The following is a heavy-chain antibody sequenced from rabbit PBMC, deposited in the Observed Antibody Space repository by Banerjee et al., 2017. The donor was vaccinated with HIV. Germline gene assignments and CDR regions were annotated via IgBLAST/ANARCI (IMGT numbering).Heavy chain of an antibody. CDR3: ARAMETGGYAGYWGL. V-gene: IGHV1S45*01. J-gene: IGHJ4*01. CDR2: ICNSDAKS. CDR1: GFSFSSGYD. Sequence: QEQLVESGGDLVKPGASLTLTCTASGFSFSSGYDMCWVRQAPGKGPEWIACICNSDAKSYYASWAKGRFTISKTSSTTVTLQMTSLTAADTATYFCARAMETGGYAGYWGLWGPGTLVTVS. D-gene: IGHD7-1*01.